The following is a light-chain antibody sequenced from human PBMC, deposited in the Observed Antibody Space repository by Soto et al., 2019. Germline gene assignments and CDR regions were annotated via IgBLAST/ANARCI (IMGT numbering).Light chain of an antibody. CDR2: DVS. CDR3: SSYTSSSTLL. CDR1: SSDIGGYNY. Sequence: QPASVSGSPGQSITISCTGTSSDIGGYNYVSWYQQHPGKAPKLMIYDVSNRPSGVSNRFSGSKSDNTASLTISGLQAEDEADYYCSSYTSSSTLLFGGGTKLTVL. J-gene: IGLJ2*01. V-gene: IGLV2-14*03.